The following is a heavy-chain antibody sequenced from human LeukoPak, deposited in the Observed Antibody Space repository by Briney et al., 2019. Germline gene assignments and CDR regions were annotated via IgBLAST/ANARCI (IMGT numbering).Heavy chain of an antibody. V-gene: IGHV1-8*01. CDR2: MNPNSGNT. Sequence: ASVKVSCKAPGYTFTSYDINWVRQATGQGLEWMGWMNPNSGNTGYAQKFHGRVTMTRNTSISTAYMELSSLRSEDTAVYYCARGGSRGGAVDYWGQGTLVTVS. D-gene: IGHD3-16*01. CDR3: ARGGSRGGAVDY. J-gene: IGHJ4*02. CDR1: GYTFTSYD.